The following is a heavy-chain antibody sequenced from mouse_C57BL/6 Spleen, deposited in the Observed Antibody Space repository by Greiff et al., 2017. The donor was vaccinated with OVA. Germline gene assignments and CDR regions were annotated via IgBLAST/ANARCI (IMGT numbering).Heavy chain of an antibody. D-gene: IGHD1-3*01. Sequence: EVQLQESGGGLVKPGGSLKLSCAASGFTFSSYAMSWVRQTPEKRLEWVATISDGGSYTYYPDNVKGRFTISRDNAKNNLYLQMSHLKSEDTAMYYCARVKDYAMDYWGQGTSVTVSS. V-gene: IGHV5-4*01. J-gene: IGHJ4*01. CDR2: ISDGGSYT. CDR3: ARVKDYAMDY. CDR1: GFTFSSYA.